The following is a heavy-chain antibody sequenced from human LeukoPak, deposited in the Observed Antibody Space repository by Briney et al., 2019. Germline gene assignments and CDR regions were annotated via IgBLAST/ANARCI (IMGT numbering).Heavy chain of an antibody. Sequence: PGGSLRLSCAASGFTFSSYSMNWVRQAPGKGLEWVSYISSSSSTIYYADSVKGRFTISRDNAKNSLYLQMSSLRDEDTAVYFCARVGPGYWGQGTLVTVSS. CDR3: ARVGPGY. CDR1: GFTFSSYS. D-gene: IGHD3-16*01. J-gene: IGHJ4*02. V-gene: IGHV3-48*02. CDR2: ISSSSSTI.